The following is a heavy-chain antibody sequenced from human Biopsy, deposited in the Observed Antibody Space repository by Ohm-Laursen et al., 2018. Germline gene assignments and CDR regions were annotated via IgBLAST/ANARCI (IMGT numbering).Heavy chain of an antibody. CDR2: TWDDGSHQ. D-gene: IGHD3-10*01. CDR1: GFNFSAYG. V-gene: IGHV3-33*01. J-gene: IGHJ4*02. Sequence: SLRLSCAASGFNFSAYGMHWVRQAPDKGLEWVALTWDDGSHQYYADSVKGRFTISRDNSKNGLYLHINTLRVEDTAVYYCVTDRLDDITKVRGIMTDWGQGTLVIVSS. CDR3: VTDRLDDITKVRGIMTD.